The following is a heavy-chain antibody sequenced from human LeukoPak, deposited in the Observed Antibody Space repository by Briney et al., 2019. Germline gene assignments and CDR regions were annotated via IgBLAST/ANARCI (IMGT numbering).Heavy chain of an antibody. D-gene: IGHD3-22*01. CDR3: ARDCDYYDSSGYFHWFDP. J-gene: IGHJ5*02. Sequence: PSETLSLTCAVYGGSFQSFYWTWVRQFPGRGLDWIGEIDYVGRTKYNPSLKSRVTISVDTSKNQFSLKLSSVTAADTAVYYCARDCDYYDSSGYFHWFDPWGQGTLVTVSS. CDR1: GGSFQSFY. V-gene: IGHV4-34*09. CDR2: IDYVGRT.